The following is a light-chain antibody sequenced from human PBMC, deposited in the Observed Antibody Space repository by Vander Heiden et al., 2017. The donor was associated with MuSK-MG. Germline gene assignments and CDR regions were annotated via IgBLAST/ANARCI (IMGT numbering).Light chain of an antibody. CDR3: QQYGGSPLVT. CDR2: AAS. V-gene: IGKV3-20*01. CDR1: QSISGSY. J-gene: IGKJ3*01. Sequence: EIVLTQSPGTLSLSPGERATLSCRPSQSISGSYLAWYQQKPGQPPRLLIYAASSRATGIPDKFSGSGSGTDFTLTISRREPEDFAVYYCQQYGGSPLVTFGPGTKVDFK.